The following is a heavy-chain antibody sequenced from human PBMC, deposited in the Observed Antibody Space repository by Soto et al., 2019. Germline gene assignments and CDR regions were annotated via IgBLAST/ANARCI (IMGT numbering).Heavy chain of an antibody. CDR3: ARDPASYGDYVSWFDP. CDR1: GYTFTSYG. V-gene: IGHV1-18*01. CDR2: ISAYNGNT. J-gene: IGHJ5*02. D-gene: IGHD4-17*01. Sequence: GASVKVYCKASGYTFTSYGISWVRQAPGQGLEWMGWISAYNGNTNYAQKLQGRVTMTTDTSTSTAYMELRSLRSDDTAVYYCARDPASYGDYVSWFDPWGQGTLVTVSS.